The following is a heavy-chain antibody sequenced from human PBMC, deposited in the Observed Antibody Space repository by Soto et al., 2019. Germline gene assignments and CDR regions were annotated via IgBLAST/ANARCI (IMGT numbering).Heavy chain of an antibody. V-gene: IGHV3-9*01. CDR1: GITFDKYA. CDR2: ISLNSGDI. D-gene: IGHD1-26*01. J-gene: IGHJ4*01. Sequence: LRLSCVASGITFDKYAMHWVRQAPGKGLEWVSGISLNSGDIGYADSVKGRFTISRDNTRNSLYLQMNSLRAEDTALYYCATLAATAYWGQGTLVTVS. CDR3: ATLAATAY.